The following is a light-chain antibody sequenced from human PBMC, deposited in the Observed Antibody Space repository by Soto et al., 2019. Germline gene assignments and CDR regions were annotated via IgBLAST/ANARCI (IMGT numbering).Light chain of an antibody. V-gene: IGKV3-11*01. Sequence: EIVLTQSPATLSSSPGERATLSCRASQTVSIRLAWYQHKPGQAPRLLIYDTSNRATGIPARFSGSGSGTDFTLTISSLEPEDFAVYYCHQRKSWPRTFGQGTKVEIK. CDR2: DTS. CDR1: QTVSIR. J-gene: IGKJ1*01. CDR3: HQRKSWPRT.